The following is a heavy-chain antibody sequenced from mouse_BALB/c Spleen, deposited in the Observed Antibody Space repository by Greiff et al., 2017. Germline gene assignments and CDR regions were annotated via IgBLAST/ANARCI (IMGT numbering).Heavy chain of an antibody. D-gene: IGHD3-1*01. CDR1: GFSLTSYG. Sequence: VQGVESGPGLVPSQSLSITCTVSGFSLTSYGVSWVRQPPGKGLEWLGVIWGDGSTNYHSALISRLSISKDNSKSQVFLKLNSLQTDDTATYYCAKGYARAMDYWGQGTSVTVSS. CDR3: AKGYARAMDY. V-gene: IGHV2-3*01. CDR2: IWGDGST. J-gene: IGHJ4*01.